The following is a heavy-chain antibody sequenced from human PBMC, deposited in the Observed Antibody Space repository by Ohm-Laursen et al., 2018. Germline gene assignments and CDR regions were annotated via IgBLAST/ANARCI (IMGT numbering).Heavy chain of an antibody. CDR2: ISTSGGST. CDR3: AKDIDSYGFDF. J-gene: IGHJ4*02. Sequence: SLRLSCAASGFTFSSFDMSWVRQAPVKGLEWVSHISTSGGSTYYADSVKGRFTVSRDNSKNSLYLQMNSLRAEDTALYYCAKDIDSYGFDFWGQGTLVTVSS. CDR1: GFTFSSFD. D-gene: IGHD5-18*01. V-gene: IGHV3-23*01.